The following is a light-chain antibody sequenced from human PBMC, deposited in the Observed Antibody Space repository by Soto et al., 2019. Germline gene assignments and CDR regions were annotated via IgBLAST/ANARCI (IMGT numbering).Light chain of an antibody. CDR1: QRVNSNY. CDR3: YQYTASSGTFT. Sequence: VLTQSPGTLSLSPGERATLSCRASQRVNSNYFAWYQQKPGQAPRLLVFGASTRATGIPDRFSGSGSGTDFILTISRVQPEDFAVYYCYQYTASSGTFTFGPGTKVDIK. V-gene: IGKV3-20*01. CDR2: GAS. J-gene: IGKJ3*01.